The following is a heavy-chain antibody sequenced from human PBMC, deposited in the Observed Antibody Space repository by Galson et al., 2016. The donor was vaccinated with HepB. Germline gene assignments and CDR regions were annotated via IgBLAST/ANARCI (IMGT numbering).Heavy chain of an antibody. J-gene: IGHJ4*02. CDR1: GPSINSYY. Sequence: SLRLSCAVSGPSINSYYMTWVRQAPGKGLEWVSFLYSSGNTYYADSVKGRFTFSRDHSKNTLYLQMTSLTVDDTAVYYFARQDFAEVYFDYWGQGTLVTVSS. CDR2: LYSSGNT. CDR3: ARQDFAEVYFDY. V-gene: IGHV3-66*04.